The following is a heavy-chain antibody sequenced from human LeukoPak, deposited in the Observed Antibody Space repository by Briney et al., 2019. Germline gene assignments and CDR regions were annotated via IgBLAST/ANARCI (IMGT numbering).Heavy chain of an antibody. J-gene: IGHJ4*02. Sequence: PGGSLRLSCAASGFIFSDYSMNWVRQAPGKGLEWVSYISSSGSTIHYAQSVKGQFTISRDNAKNSVYLQMNSLRAEDTAVYYCAREYCSGRTCYGFDYWGQGTLVTVSS. V-gene: IGHV3-48*01. D-gene: IGHD2-15*01. CDR1: GFIFSDYS. CDR2: ISSSGSTI. CDR3: AREYCSGRTCYGFDY.